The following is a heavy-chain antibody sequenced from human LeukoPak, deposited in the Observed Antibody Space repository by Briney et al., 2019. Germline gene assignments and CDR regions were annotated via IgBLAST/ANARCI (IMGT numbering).Heavy chain of an antibody. J-gene: IGHJ4*02. CDR1: GGSISSYY. CDR3: ARRIAAADAFDY. D-gene: IGHD6-13*01. CDR2: IYYSGST. Sequence: PSETLSLTCTVSGGSISSYYWSWIRQPPGKGLEWIAYIYYSGSTNYNPSLKSRVTISVDTSKNQFSLKLSSVTAADTAVYYCARRIAAADAFDYWGQGTLVTVSS. V-gene: IGHV4-59*08.